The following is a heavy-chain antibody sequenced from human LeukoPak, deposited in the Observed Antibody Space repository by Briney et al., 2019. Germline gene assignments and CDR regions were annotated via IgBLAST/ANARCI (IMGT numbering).Heavy chain of an antibody. CDR3: AKMKGWRLYDYCMDV. CDR2: LTGSGST. J-gene: IGHJ6*03. V-gene: IGHV3-23*01. D-gene: IGHD2-15*01. Sequence: GGSLILSCVASGFAFSSFAMSWVRQAPGKGLEWVSGLTGSGSTYHADSVKGRFTISRDNSKNTLSLQMNSLRAEDTAVYYCAKMKGWRLYDYCMDVWGKGTTVTVSS. CDR1: GFAFSSFA.